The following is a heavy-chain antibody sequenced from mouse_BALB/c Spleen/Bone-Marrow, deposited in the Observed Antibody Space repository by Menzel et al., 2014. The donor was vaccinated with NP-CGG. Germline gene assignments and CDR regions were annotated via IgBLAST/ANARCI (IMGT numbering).Heavy chain of an antibody. CDR3: ARSRGYDVGPFAF. CDR2: INPGSGSS. Sequence: VQLQQSGVELVRPGTSVKVSCKASGYAFTNYLIEWVKQRPGQGLEWIGAINPGSGSSNYNENFKGKATLTADRSSSTAYMLLSSLTSDDSAVYFCARSRGYDVGPFAFWGQGTLVTVSA. D-gene: IGHD2-2*01. CDR1: GYAFTNYL. V-gene: IGHV1-54*01. J-gene: IGHJ3*01.